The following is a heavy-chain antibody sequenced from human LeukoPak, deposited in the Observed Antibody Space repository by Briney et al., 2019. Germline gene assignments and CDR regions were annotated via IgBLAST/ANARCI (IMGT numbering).Heavy chain of an antibody. Sequence: PSETLSLTCAVYGGSFSSYYWSWIRQPPGKGLEWIGEINHSGGTNYNPSLKSRVTISVDTSKNQFSLKVRSVTAADTAVYYCAMNWGTGRTLDYWGQGTLVTVSS. D-gene: IGHD7-27*01. CDR3: AMNWGTGRTLDY. CDR1: GGSFSSYY. J-gene: IGHJ4*02. V-gene: IGHV4-34*01. CDR2: INHSGGT.